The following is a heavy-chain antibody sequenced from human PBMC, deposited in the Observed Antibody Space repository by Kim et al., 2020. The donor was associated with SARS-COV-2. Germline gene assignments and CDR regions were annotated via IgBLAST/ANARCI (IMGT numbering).Heavy chain of an antibody. CDR3: ARHVTEYSSSSGFWCYFDY. D-gene: IGHD6-6*01. V-gene: IGHV4-39*01. CDR2: IYYSGST. CDR1: GGSISSSSYY. J-gene: IGHJ4*02. Sequence: SETLSLTCTVSGGSISSSSYYWGWIRQPPGKGLEWIGSIYYSGSTYYNPSLKSRVTISVDTYKNQFSLKLSSVTAADTAVYYCARHVTEYSSSSGFWCYFDYWGQGTLVTVSS.